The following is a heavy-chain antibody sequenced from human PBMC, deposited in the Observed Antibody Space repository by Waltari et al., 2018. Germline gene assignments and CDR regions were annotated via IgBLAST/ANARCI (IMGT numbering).Heavy chain of an antibody. CDR3: AXGLVPXEATEATDGFDX. CDR1: GFTFSGYG. Sequence: XVLLXESXGGVVQPGASLQXSCEASGFTFSGYGMHWVRQAPGKGREWXTIIWXDGSKXYYSDXVKGRFTVSRXNSKNTLYLQMNSLRVEXAGVYYCAXGLVPXEATEATDGFDXWGQGTXVTVSS. J-gene: IGHJ3*02. D-gene: IGHD2-21*02. CDR2: IWXDGSKX. V-gene: IGHV3-33*01.